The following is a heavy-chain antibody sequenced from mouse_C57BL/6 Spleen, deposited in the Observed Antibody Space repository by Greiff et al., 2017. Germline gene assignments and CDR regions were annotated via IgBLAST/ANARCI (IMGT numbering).Heavy chain of an antibody. V-gene: IGHV3-6*01. D-gene: IGHD2-4*01. CDR2: ISYDGSN. Sequence: EVQLQESGPGLVKPSQSLSLTCSVTGYSITSGYYWNWIRQFPGNKLEWMGYISYDGSNNYNPSLKNRISITRDTSKNQFFLTLNSVTPEDTATYYCARDDYDEVSFAYWGQGTLVTVSA. J-gene: IGHJ3*01. CDR3: ARDDYDEVSFAY. CDR1: GYSITSGYY.